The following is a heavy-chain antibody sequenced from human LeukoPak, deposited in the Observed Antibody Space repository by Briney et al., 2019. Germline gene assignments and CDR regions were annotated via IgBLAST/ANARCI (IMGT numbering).Heavy chain of an antibody. D-gene: IGHD3-3*01. Sequence: SETMSLTCAVYGASYNAYYWSWIRQPPGKGLEWIGDIDHRGTATYNPSLKSRLSISADASKNQFSLKLNSVTDADTAVYYCAVGITILGVAASFDSWGQGNLVTVSS. V-gene: IGHV4-34*01. CDR1: GASYNAYY. J-gene: IGHJ4*02. CDR2: IDHRGTA. CDR3: AVGITILGVAASFDS.